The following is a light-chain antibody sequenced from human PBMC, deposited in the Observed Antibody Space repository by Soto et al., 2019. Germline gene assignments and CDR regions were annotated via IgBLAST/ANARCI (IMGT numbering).Light chain of an antibody. J-gene: IGKJ1*01. V-gene: IGKV3-15*01. CDR3: QQYDDWPQT. CDR2: GAS. CDR1: QSVRTY. Sequence: EIVMTQSPATLSVSQGERATLSCGASQSVRTYLAWYQQKPGQAPRLLIHGASTRAPGIPARFSGSGSGTDFTLTISSLQSEDFAVYYCQQYDDWPQTFGQGTKVDIK.